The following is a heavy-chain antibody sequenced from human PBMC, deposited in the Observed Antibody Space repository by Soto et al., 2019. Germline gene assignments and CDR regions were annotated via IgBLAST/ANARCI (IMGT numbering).Heavy chain of an antibody. Sequence: SQTLSLTCVISGDSVSSNSAAWNWIRQSPSRGLEWLGRTYYRSKWYNDYAVSVKSRITIDPDTSKNQFSLQLNSVTPEDTAVYYCAREKIGYCSGGSCHNWFDPWGQGTLVTVS. J-gene: IGHJ5*02. CDR1: GDSVSSNSAA. CDR2: TYYRSKWYN. CDR3: AREKIGYCSGGSCHNWFDP. V-gene: IGHV6-1*01. D-gene: IGHD2-15*01.